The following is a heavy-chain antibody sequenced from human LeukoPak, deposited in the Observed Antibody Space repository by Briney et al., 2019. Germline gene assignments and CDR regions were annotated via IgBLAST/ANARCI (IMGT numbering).Heavy chain of an antibody. CDR3: ARVHIVSGSYHLDY. Sequence: SGGSLRLSCAASGFTFSSYSMNWVRQAPGKGLEWVSSISSSSSYIYYADSVKGRFTISRDNAKNSLYLQMNSLRAEDTAVYYCARVHIVSGSYHLDYWGQGTLVTVSS. D-gene: IGHD3-16*02. V-gene: IGHV3-21*01. J-gene: IGHJ4*02. CDR2: ISSSSSYI. CDR1: GFTFSSYS.